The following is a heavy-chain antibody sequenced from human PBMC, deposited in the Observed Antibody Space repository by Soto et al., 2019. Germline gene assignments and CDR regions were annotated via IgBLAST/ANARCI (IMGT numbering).Heavy chain of an antibody. D-gene: IGHD3-3*01. V-gene: IGHV1-18*01. Sequence: ASVKVSCKASGYTFTDYGISWVRQAPGQGLEWMGWISAYNGNTNYAQNFQGRVTMTTATSTNTAYMELRSLRSDDTAVYYCARDCEPYDFWSGYFNWGQGTVVTVSS. CDR3: ARDCEPYDFWSGYFN. J-gene: IGHJ4*02. CDR2: ISAYNGNT. CDR1: GYTFTDYG.